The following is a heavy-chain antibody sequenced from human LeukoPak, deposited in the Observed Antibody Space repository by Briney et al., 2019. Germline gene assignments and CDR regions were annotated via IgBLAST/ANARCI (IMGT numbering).Heavy chain of an antibody. CDR2: MNPNSGDT. D-gene: IGHD6-6*01. CDR3: ATDQYTSSSGRFDP. CDR1: GYTFTTNY. J-gene: IGHJ5*02. Sequence: ASVKVSCKASGYTFTTNYMHWVRQAPGQGLEWMGWMNPNSGDTKYAQKFQGRVTMTRDTSITTAYMELSRLRSDDTAVYYCATDQYTSSSGRFDPWGQGSQVTVSS. V-gene: IGHV1-2*02.